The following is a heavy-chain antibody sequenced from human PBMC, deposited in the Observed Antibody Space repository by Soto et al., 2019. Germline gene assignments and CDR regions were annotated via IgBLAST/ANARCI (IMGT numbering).Heavy chain of an antibody. J-gene: IGHJ6*02. V-gene: IGHV4-39*01. CDR2: IYSSGTT. CDR3: ARHGNGDSYGMDV. D-gene: IGHD2-8*01. Sequence: QLQLQESGPGLLKPSETLSLTCNVPAGAINRETYYWAWIRQPPGKGLAWIGSIYSSGTTYYNPSRQSGVTISVDTSKNQFSLRLSSVPAADTAVYYCARHGNGDSYGMDVWGQGTTVTVSS. CDR1: AGAINRETYY.